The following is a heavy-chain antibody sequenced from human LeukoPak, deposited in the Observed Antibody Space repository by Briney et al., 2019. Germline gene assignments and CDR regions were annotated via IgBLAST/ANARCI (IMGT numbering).Heavy chain of an antibody. J-gene: IGHJ4*02. V-gene: IGHV4-39*01. CDR1: GGSITSTTYY. Sequence: PSETLSLTCAVSGGSITSTTYYWGWIRQPPGKGLGWIGRIHSNGNTYYNPSLESRVTISVDTSKNQFSLKLSSVTAADSAVYYCARRHHDFWRPFDSWGQGTLVTVSS. CDR3: ARRHHDFWRPFDS. CDR2: IHSNGNT. D-gene: IGHD3-3*01.